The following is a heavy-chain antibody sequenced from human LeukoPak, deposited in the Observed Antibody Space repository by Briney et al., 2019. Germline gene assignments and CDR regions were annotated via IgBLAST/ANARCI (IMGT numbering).Heavy chain of an antibody. CDR2: ISAYNGDT. CDR3: ARGTVSGGSPFDY. D-gene: IGHD6-19*01. Sequence: ASVKVSCKASGYTFTNSGISWVRQAPGQGLEWMGWISAYNGDTNYAQNLQGRVTMTTDTPTGTAHMELRSLRSDDTAVYYCARGTVSGGSPFDYWGQGTLVTVSP. CDR1: GYTFTNSG. J-gene: IGHJ4*02. V-gene: IGHV1-18*01.